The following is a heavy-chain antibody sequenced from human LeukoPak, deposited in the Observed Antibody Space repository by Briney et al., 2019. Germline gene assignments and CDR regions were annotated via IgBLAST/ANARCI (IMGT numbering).Heavy chain of an antibody. CDR2: INHSGST. CDR1: GGSFSGYY. D-gene: IGHD2-2*01. J-gene: IGHJ6*03. CDR3: ARGVVPPYYMDV. V-gene: IGHV4-34*01. Sequence: SETLSLTCAVYGGSFSGYYWSWIRQPPGKGLEWIGEINHSGSTNYNPSLKSRVTVSVDTSKNQFSLKLSSVTAADTAVYYCARGVVPPYYMDVWGKGTTVTVSS.